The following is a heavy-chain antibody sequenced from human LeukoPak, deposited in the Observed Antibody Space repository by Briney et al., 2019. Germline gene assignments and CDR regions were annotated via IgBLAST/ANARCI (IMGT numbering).Heavy chain of an antibody. CDR1: GFTVSSNY. CDR2: IYSGGST. V-gene: IGHV3-53*01. D-gene: IGHD3-9*01. Sequence: GGSLRLSCAASGFTVSSNYMSWVRQAPGKGLEWVSVIYSGGSTYYADSVKGRFTISRDNSKNTLYLQRNSLRAEDTAVYYCARSAIFTPFDYWGQGTLVTVSS. CDR3: ARSAIFTPFDY. J-gene: IGHJ4*02.